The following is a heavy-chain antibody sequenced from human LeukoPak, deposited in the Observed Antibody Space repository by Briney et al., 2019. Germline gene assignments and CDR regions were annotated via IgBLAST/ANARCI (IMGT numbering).Heavy chain of an antibody. CDR3: ARVGRDCTSDRCTWYDWLDP. D-gene: IGHD2-8*01. CDR2: ISGYSTNA. Sequence: ASVKVSCKAFGYTFATYGITWVRQAPGQGLEWMGWISGYSTNAHYAQKFQGRVTMTTDTSTSTAYMELRSLTSDDTAVYYCARVGRDCTSDRCTWYDWLDPWGQGSLVIVSS. J-gene: IGHJ5*02. CDR1: GYTFATYG. V-gene: IGHV1-18*01.